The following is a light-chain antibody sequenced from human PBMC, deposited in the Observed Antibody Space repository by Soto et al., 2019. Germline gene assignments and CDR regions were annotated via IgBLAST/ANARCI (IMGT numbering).Light chain of an antibody. V-gene: IGKV1-39*01. CDR2: STS. J-gene: IGKJ1*01. Sequence: DIQMTQSPSSLSAAVGDRVTITCRASQTVTNYLYWYHQQPAKAPKLLIHSTSTLQTEVPSRFSGSGSGTDFTLTINSLQPEDFGTYYCQQSYSFPRTFGQGTKVDIK. CDR1: QTVTNY. CDR3: QQSYSFPRT.